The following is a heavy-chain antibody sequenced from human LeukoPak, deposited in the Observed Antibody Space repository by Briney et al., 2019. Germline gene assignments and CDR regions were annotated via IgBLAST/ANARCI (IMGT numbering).Heavy chain of an antibody. D-gene: IGHD3-10*01. V-gene: IGHV3-23*01. CDR1: GFTFSSYA. J-gene: IGHJ4*02. CDR3: ADLWFGELSGDY. Sequence: GGSLRLSCAASGFTFSSYAMSWVRQAPGKGLEWVSDISGSGSNTYYADSVKGRFTISRDNSKNTLYLQINSLRVEDTAVYYCADLWFGELSGDYWPERTLVTVSS. CDR2: ISGSGSNT.